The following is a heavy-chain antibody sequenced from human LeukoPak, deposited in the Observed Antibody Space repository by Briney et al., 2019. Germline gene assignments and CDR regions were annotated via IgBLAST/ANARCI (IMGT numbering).Heavy chain of an antibody. D-gene: IGHD4-11*01. CDR1: GFTFDNFG. CDR3: ARGLQYFEH. Sequence: GGSLRLSCAASGFTFDNFGMSWVRQAPGQGPEWVSHIYWKGDIARYADSVKGRFTSSRDNAKNSLYLQMNSLRVDDTAIYYCARGLQYFEHWGQGALVTVSS. J-gene: IGHJ4*02. CDR2: IYWKGDIA. V-gene: IGHV3-20*04.